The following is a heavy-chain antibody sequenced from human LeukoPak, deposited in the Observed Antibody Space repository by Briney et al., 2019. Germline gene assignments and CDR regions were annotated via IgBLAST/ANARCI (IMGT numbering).Heavy chain of an antibody. CDR3: TRHNYDRSGYGAFDI. Sequence: TGGSLRLSCAASEFTFSNYWMTWVRQAPGKGLEWVANIQQDGNEKYYVDSVKGRFTISRDNAKDSLFLQMNSLRAEDTAVYYCTRHNYDRSGYGAFDIWGQGTMVTVSS. CDR2: IQQDGNEK. D-gene: IGHD3-22*01. J-gene: IGHJ3*02. CDR1: EFTFSNYW. V-gene: IGHV3-7*02.